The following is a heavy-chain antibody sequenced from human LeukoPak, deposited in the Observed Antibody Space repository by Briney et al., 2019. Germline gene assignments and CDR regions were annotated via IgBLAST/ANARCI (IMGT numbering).Heavy chain of an antibody. CDR3: ARQFLGDSSGYPHFDY. J-gene: IGHJ4*02. CDR1: GGSISSSSYY. V-gene: IGHV4-39*01. Sequence: SETLSLTCTVSGGSISSSSYYWGWIRQPPGKGLEWIGSIYYSGSTYYNPSLKSRVTISVDTSKNQFSLKLSSVTAADTAVYYCARQFLGDSSGYPHFDYWGQRTLVTVSS. D-gene: IGHD3-22*01. CDR2: IYYSGST.